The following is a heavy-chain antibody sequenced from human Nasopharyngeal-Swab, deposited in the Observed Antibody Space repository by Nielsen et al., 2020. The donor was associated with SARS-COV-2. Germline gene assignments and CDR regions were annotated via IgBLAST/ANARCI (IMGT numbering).Heavy chain of an antibody. J-gene: IGHJ6*02. Sequence: VRQAPGKGLEWVAVIWYDGSNKYYADSVKGRFTISRDNSKNTLYLQMNSLRAEDTAVYYCARDLATVTTTPGMDAWGQGTTVTVSS. V-gene: IGHV3-33*01. CDR3: ARDLATVTTTPGMDA. D-gene: IGHD4-17*01. CDR2: IWYDGSNK.